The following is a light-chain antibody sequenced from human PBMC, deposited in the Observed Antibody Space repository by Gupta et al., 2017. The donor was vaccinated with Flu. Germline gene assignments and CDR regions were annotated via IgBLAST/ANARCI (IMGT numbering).Light chain of an antibody. J-gene: IGKJ4*02. CDR1: QSVSSN. V-gene: IGKV3-15*01. CDR3: QQYNTWPRT. CDR2: GAS. Sequence: EIVLTQSPPTLSGSPGERPTLSCRASQSVSSNLAWYQQKPGQAPRLLIHGASTWATGIPARFTGSGSGTECTLTISSLQSEDCAAYYCQQYNTWPRTFGEGTXVEIK.